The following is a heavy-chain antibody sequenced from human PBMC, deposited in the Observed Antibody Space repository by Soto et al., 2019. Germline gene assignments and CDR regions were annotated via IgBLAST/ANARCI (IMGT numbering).Heavy chain of an antibody. Sequence: QVQLVQSGGEVKKPGASVKVSCKASGYTFTSYGISWVRQAPGQGLEWMGWINVYNGHAEYAQNLQGRVTMTRDTSTSAAYMDLRSLISDDTAVYYCARLYSRSGRYNWLDPWGQGTLVTVSS. CDR2: INVYNGHA. V-gene: IGHV1-18*01. CDR1: GYTFTSYG. CDR3: ARLYSRSGRYNWLDP. J-gene: IGHJ5*02. D-gene: IGHD6-13*01.